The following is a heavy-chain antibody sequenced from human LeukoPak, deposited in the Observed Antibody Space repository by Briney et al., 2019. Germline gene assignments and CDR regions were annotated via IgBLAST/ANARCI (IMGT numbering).Heavy chain of an antibody. Sequence: EASVTLSCKASGYTFTGYYMHWVRQAPGQGLEWMGWINPNSGGTNYAKKFQGRVTMARDTSISTAYMELSRLRSDDTAVYYCARGGYDPDLDWGQGTLVTVSS. CDR1: GYTFTGYY. J-gene: IGHJ4*02. D-gene: IGHD5-12*01. V-gene: IGHV1-2*02. CDR2: INPNSGGT. CDR3: ARGGYDPDLD.